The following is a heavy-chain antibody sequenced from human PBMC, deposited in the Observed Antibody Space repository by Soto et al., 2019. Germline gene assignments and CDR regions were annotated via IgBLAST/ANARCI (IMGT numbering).Heavy chain of an antibody. CDR1: GVSISSSPCY. D-gene: IGHD6-13*01. V-gene: IGHV4-39*01. Sequence: SETLSLTCTVSGVSISSSPCYWCWIRQPPGKGLEWIGSIYYSGSTYFNPSLKSRVTISLDTSKNQFSLKLSSVTAADTAVYYCARREDSSNWYGIDPWGQGTLVTVSS. J-gene: IGHJ5*02. CDR3: ARREDSSNWYGIDP. CDR2: IYYSGST.